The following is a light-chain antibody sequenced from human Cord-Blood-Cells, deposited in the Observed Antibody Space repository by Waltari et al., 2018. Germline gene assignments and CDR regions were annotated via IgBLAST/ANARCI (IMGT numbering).Light chain of an antibody. Sequence: EIVMPQSPAPISVSQGKMATLSCRASQSVSSKFAWYQQKPGQAPRLLIYVASTRATGIPARFSGSGSGTEFTLTISSLQSEDFAVYYCQQYNNWPRTFGQGTKVEIK. V-gene: IGKV3-15*01. CDR1: QSVSSK. CDR3: QQYNNWPRT. J-gene: IGKJ1*01. CDR2: VAS.